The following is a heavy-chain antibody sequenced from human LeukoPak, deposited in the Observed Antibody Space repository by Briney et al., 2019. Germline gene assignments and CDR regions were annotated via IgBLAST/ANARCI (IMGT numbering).Heavy chain of an antibody. Sequence: SETPSLTCSVSGGSISTYYWSWIRQPPGKGLEWIGYNYNRGTTNYNPSLKSRVTISVDRSKNQFSLSLTSVTAADTAVYYCARERASAGPHFEHWGRGILVTVSS. CDR1: GGSISTYY. D-gene: IGHD6-13*01. J-gene: IGHJ4*02. V-gene: IGHV4-59*01. CDR2: NYNRGTT. CDR3: ARERASAGPHFEH.